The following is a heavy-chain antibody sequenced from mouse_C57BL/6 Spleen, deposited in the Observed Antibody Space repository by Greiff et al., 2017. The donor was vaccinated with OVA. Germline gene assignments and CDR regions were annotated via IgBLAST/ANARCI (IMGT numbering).Heavy chain of an antibody. CDR1: GYTFTSYW. V-gene: IGHV1-52*01. Sequence: QVQLKQPGAELVRPGSSVKLSCKASGYTFTSYWMHWVKQRPIQGLEWIGNIDPSDSETHYNQKFKDKATLTVDKSSSTAYMQLSSLTSEDSAVYYCARGGGYGNYDYWGQGTTLTVSS. J-gene: IGHJ2*01. D-gene: IGHD2-1*01. CDR3: ARGGGYGNYDY. CDR2: IDPSDSET.